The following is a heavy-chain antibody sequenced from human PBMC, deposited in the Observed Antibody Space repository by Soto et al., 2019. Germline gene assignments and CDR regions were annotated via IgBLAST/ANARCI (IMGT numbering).Heavy chain of an antibody. V-gene: IGHV4-59*07. CDR1: GGSMSSYF. J-gene: IGHJ6*02. CDR2: IYYSGST. D-gene: IGHD3-10*01. CDR3: ARYMKEVRGVIISFYYGMDV. Sequence: PSDTTSLASTVSGGSMSSYFWSWIRQHQGKGLEWIGYIYYSGSTNYNPSLKSRVTISVDTSKNQFSLKLSSVTAADTAVYYCARYMKEVRGVIISFYYGMDVWGQGITVTVSS.